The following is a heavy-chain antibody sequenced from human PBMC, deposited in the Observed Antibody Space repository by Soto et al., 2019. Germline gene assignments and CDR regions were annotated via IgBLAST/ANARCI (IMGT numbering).Heavy chain of an antibody. V-gene: IGHV1-58*01. J-gene: IGHJ6*02. Sequence: SVKVSCKASGFTFTSSAVHWVRQARGQRLEWIGWIVVGSGNTNYAQKFQERVTITRDMSTSTAYMELSSLRSEDTAVYYCAAEKNYYYGMDVWGQGTTVTVYS. CDR2: IVVGSGNT. CDR3: AAEKNYYYGMDV. CDR1: GFTFTSSA.